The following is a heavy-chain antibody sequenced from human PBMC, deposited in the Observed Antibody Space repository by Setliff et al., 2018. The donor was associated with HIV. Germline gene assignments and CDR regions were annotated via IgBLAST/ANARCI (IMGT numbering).Heavy chain of an antibody. Sequence: GGSLRLSCAASGLSFNNVWMSWVRQTPGKGLEWVGRIKRNIDGGTTDYAAPVKGRFSISRDDSKKTLYLQMNSLKPEDTAVYYCTTEGSDAFDIWGQGTMVTVSS. CDR2: IKRNIDGGTT. CDR3: TTEGSDAFDI. J-gene: IGHJ3*02. CDR1: GLSFNNVW. V-gene: IGHV3-15*01.